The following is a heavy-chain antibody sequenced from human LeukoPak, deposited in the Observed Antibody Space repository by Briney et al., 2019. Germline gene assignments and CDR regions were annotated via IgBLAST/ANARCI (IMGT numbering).Heavy chain of an antibody. Sequence: SQTLSLTCTVSGGSISSGDYYWSWIRQPPGEGLEWIGYIYYSGSTYYNPSLKSRVTISVDTSKNQFSLKLSSVTAADTAVYYCASADYYGSGSYPSFDYWGQGTLDTVSS. CDR3: ASADYYGSGSYPSFDY. V-gene: IGHV4-30-4*08. D-gene: IGHD3-10*01. CDR1: GGSISSGDYY. J-gene: IGHJ4*02. CDR2: IYYSGST.